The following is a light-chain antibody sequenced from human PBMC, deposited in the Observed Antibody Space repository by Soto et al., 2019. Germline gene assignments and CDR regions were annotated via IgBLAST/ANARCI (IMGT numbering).Light chain of an antibody. CDR2: DAS. CDR1: QSISSW. V-gene: IGKV1-5*01. CDR3: QQYNSYPST. J-gene: IGKJ1*01. Sequence: DIQMTQSPSTLSTSVGDRVTITCRASQSISSWLAWYQQKPGKAPKLLIYDASSLESGVPSRFSGSGSGTEFTLTISSLQPDDFAIYYCQQYNSYPSTFGQGTKVDIK.